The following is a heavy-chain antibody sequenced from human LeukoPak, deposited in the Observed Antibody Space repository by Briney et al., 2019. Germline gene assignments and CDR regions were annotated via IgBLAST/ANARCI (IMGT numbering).Heavy chain of an antibody. D-gene: IGHD5-24*01. Sequence: SETLSLTCTVSGGSISSSSYYWGWIRQPPGKGLEWIGSIYHSGSTYYNPSLKSRVTISVDTSKNQFSLKLSSVTAADTAVYYCARGLEMATMFFLDAFDIWGQGTMVTVSS. CDR2: IYHSGST. J-gene: IGHJ3*02. V-gene: IGHV4-39*07. CDR1: GGSISSSSYY. CDR3: ARGLEMATMFFLDAFDI.